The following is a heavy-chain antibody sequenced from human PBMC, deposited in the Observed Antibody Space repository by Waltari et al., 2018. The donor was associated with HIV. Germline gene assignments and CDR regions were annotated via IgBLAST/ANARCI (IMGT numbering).Heavy chain of an antibody. J-gene: IGHJ4*02. CDR1: VLTFGSFG. CDR3: ASPFYSDSTTYYYGLDY. V-gene: IGHV3-30-3*01. CDR2: ISNDGSSK. Sequence: QVQLVESGGGGVKPGRSGEFSCAAHVLTFGSFGMYWVRQAPGKGLEWVAVISNDGSSKYYADSVKGRFTISRDNSKNTLYLHMNSLRAEDTAVYYCASPFYSDSTTYYYGLDYWGQGTLVTVSS. D-gene: IGHD3-22*01.